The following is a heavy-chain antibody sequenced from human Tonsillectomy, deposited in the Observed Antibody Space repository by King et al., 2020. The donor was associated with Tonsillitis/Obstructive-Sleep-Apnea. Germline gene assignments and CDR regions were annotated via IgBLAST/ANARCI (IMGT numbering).Heavy chain of an antibody. Sequence: QLVQSGAEVKKPGASVKVSCKASGYTFTGYYMHWVRQAPGQGLEWMGRINPNSGGTNYAQTFQGRVTMTRDTSISTAYMELSRLRSDDTAVYYCARVFVDTMVQGYNYWGQGTLVTVSS. CDR1: GYTFTGYY. J-gene: IGHJ4*02. D-gene: IGHD3-10*01. CDR3: ARVFVDTMVQGYNY. V-gene: IGHV1-2*06. CDR2: INPNSGGT.